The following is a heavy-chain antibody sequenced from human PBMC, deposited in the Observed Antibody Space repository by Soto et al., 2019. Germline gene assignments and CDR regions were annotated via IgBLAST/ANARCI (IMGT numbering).Heavy chain of an antibody. CDR2: VSPDHGNA. CDR3: EVTTGS. Sequence: QVQVVQSRAEVKKPGASVKVSCKTSGYSFTDYDINWVRQAPGQGLEWMGCVSPDHGNAGYAQHFQGRLTLTTNTSINTAYMELNSLTSEDTAVYYCEVTTGSWGQGTMVTVSS. CDR1: GYSFTDYD. J-gene: IGHJ4*02. V-gene: IGHV1-8*01. D-gene: IGHD1-1*01.